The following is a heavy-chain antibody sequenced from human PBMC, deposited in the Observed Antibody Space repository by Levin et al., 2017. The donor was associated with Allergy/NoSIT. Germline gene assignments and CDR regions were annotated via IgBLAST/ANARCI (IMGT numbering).Heavy chain of an antibody. CDR3: ARVRNRWFDP. CDR1: GYSIRSGFYY. J-gene: IGHJ5*02. V-gene: IGHV4-31*03. D-gene: IGHD1-14*01. CDR2: LYYSGKT. Sequence: SPTLSLPCNVSGYSIRSGFYYWSWIRQHPERGLELIGYLYYSGKTYYNPSLESRVTMSVDTSENHFSLRLNSVTAADTAVYYCARVRNRWFDPWGQGTLVTVSS.